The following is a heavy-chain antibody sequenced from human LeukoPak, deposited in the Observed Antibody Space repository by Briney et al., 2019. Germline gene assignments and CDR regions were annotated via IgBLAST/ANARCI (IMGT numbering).Heavy chain of an antibody. CDR1: GGSISSYY. Sequence: SETLSLTCTVSGGSISSYYWTWIRQPPGKQLEWIGDIDYSGFTNYSPSLKSRVTMSVDTSQNQFSLKLSSVTAADTAVYYCARVPGYSYGYGYFDLWGRGTPVTVSS. J-gene: IGHJ2*01. D-gene: IGHD5-18*01. CDR3: ARVPGYSYGYGYFDL. CDR2: IDYSGFT. V-gene: IGHV4-59*01.